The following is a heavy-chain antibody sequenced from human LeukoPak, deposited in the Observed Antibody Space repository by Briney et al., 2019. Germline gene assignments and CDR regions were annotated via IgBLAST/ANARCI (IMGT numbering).Heavy chain of an antibody. CDR2: IFASGST. Sequence: SQTLSLTCTVSGGSISSGNYYWNWIRQPAEKGLEWIGRIFASGSTNYNASLKSRITISGDTSKNHFSLILTSVTAADTAVYYCARGMKDYTSSIGYWGQGTLVTVSS. CDR1: GGSISSGNYY. D-gene: IGHD2-2*02. CDR3: ARGMKDYTSSIGY. V-gene: IGHV4-61*02. J-gene: IGHJ4*02.